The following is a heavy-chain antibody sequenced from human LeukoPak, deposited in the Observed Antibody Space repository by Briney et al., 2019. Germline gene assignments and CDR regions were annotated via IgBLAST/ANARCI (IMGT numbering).Heavy chain of an antibody. J-gene: IGHJ4*02. Sequence: SETLSLTCTVSGGSISSRSYFWGWIRQPPGQGLEWIGSVYYSGIRDYNPSLRSRVTISVDTSKKQLSLRLSSLTAADSAVYYCARAVDTALGPFDYWGQRTLVTVSS. CDR3: ARAVDTALGPFDY. CDR2: VYYSGIR. CDR1: GGSISSRSYF. V-gene: IGHV4-39*07. D-gene: IGHD5-18*01.